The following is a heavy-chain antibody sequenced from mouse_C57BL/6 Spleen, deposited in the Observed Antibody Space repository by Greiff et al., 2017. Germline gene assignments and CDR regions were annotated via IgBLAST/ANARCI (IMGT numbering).Heavy chain of an antibody. CDR3: ARVLTTRWYYFDY. D-gene: IGHD1-1*01. CDR2: ISYDGSN. V-gene: IGHV3-6*01. CDR1: GYPFTSGYS. J-gene: IGHJ2*01. Sequence: EVQLQEPGPGLVKPSSSLSLTCSVPGYPFTSGYSWTWIRRFPGNKLEWMGYISYDGSNNYNPSLKNRISITRDTSKNQVFLKLNSVTTEDTATYYCARVLTTRWYYFDYWGQGTTLTVSS.